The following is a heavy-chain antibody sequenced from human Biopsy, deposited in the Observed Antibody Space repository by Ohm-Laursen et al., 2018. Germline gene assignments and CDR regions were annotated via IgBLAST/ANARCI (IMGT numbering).Heavy chain of an antibody. CDR1: GFSFSSYG. CDR3: ATSGAADSWGNYYGMDV. J-gene: IGHJ6*02. D-gene: IGHD3-16*01. CDR2: ISGGSTYI. V-gene: IGHV3-21*01. Sequence: GSLRLSCAAPGFSFSSYGMHWVRQAPGKGLEWVSSISGGSTYIYYADSVKGRFTISRDNAKNSLSLQMNSLRADDTAVYYCATSGAADSWGNYYGMDVWGQGTTVTVSS.